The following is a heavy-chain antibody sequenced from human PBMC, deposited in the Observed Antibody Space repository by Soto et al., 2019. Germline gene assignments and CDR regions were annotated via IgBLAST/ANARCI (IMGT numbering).Heavy chain of an antibody. J-gene: IGHJ4*02. V-gene: IGHV1-18*01. CDR1: GYTFTNFG. CDR3: SRFGTPIDY. D-gene: IGHD3-16*01. Sequence: QVQLVQSGAEVKKPGASVKVSCKASGYTFTNFGISWVRQAPGQGLERMGWISAYNGNTNYAQKFQGRVTMTTDTSTITAYMEVSSLRFDVPSVYSFSRFGTPIDYWGQGTLLTVSS. CDR2: ISAYNGNT.